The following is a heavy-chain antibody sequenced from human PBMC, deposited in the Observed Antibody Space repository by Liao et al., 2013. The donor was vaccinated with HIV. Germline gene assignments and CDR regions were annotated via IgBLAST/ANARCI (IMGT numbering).Heavy chain of an antibody. CDR2: INHSGST. CDR3: ARVSEDYGDYDAFDI. Sequence: QVQLQQWGAGLLKPSETLSLTCAVYGGSFSGYYWSWIRQPPGKGLEWIGEINHSGSTNYNPSLKSRVTISVDTSKSQFSLRLNSVTAADTAVYYCARVSEDYGDYDAFDIWAKGQWSLSLQ. V-gene: IGHV4-34*01. D-gene: IGHD4-17*01. J-gene: IGHJ3*02. CDR1: GGSFSGYY.